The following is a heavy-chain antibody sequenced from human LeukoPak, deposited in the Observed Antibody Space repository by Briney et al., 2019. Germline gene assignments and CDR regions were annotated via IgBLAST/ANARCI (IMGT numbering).Heavy chain of an antibody. CDR3: ARTYPGIAVAGTGFDY. D-gene: IGHD6-19*01. Sequence: GRSLRLSCAASGFTFSSYAMHWVRQAPGKGLGWVAVISYDGSNKYYADSVKGRFTTSRDNSKNTLYLQMNSLRAEDTAVYYCARTYPGIAVAGTGFDYWGQGTLVTVSS. J-gene: IGHJ4*02. CDR1: GFTFSSYA. V-gene: IGHV3-30*04. CDR2: ISYDGSNK.